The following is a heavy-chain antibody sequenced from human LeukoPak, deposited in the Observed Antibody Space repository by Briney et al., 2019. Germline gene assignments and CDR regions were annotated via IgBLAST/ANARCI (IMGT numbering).Heavy chain of an antibody. J-gene: IGHJ6*03. V-gene: IGHV4-39*07. CDR2: IYYSGST. CDR1: GGSISSSSYY. Sequence: PSETLSLTCTVSGGSISSSSYYWGWIRQPPGKGLEWIGSIYYSGSTYYNPSLKSRVTISVDTSKNQFSLKLSSVTAADTAVYYCARAWAYYYYYYMDVWGKGTMVTVSS. D-gene: IGHD7-27*01. CDR3: ARAWAYYYYYYMDV.